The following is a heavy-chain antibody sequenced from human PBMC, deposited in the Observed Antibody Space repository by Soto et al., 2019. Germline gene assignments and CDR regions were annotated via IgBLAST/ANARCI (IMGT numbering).Heavy chain of an antibody. CDR2: IYATGTT. CDR3: VRDGTKTLRDWFDP. CDR1: GASTSGFY. J-gene: IGHJ5*02. Sequence: SETLSLTCTVSGASTSGFYWSWIRKSAGKGLEWIGRIYATGTTDYNPSLKSRVMMSVDTSKKQFSLKLRSVTAADTAVYYCVRDGTKTLRDWFDPWGQGISVTVSS. V-gene: IGHV4-4*07. D-gene: IGHD1-1*01.